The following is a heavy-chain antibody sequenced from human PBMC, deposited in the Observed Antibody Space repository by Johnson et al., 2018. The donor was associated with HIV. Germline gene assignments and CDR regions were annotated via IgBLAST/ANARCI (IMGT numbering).Heavy chain of an antibody. J-gene: IGHJ3*01. CDR2: ISWNSGYI. CDR3: ARGGDVVWFGEFPGAFDV. V-gene: IGHV3-9*01. CDR1: GFTFDDYA. Sequence: QLVESGGGLVQPGRSLRLSCAASGFTFDDYAMHWVRQAPGKGLEWVSGISWNSGYIVYADSVKGRFTISRDNAKNSLFLQMNSLRAEDTAVYYCARGGDVVWFGEFPGAFDVWGQGTMVTVSS. D-gene: IGHD3-10*01.